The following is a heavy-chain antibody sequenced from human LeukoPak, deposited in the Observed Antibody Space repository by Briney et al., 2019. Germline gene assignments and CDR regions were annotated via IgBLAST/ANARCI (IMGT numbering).Heavy chain of an antibody. V-gene: IGHV4-59*01. CDR2: IFHSGTT. Sequence: SETLSLTCTMSGGSISPYYWSWIRQPPGKGLEWIAYIFHSGTTKYNPSLKSRVAISLDTPKSQFSLRLHSVTAADTAVYYCARGGYYYLDVWGRGTTVTVSS. CDR1: GGSISPYY. CDR3: ARGGYYYLDV. J-gene: IGHJ6*03.